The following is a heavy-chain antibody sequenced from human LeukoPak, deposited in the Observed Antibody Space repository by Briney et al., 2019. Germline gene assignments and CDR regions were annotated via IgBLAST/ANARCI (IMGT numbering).Heavy chain of an antibody. CDR2: IYYSGST. Sequence: PSETLSLTCTVSGGSISSYYWSWIRQPPGKGLEWIGYIYYSGSTNYNPSLKSRVTISVDTSKNQFSLKLSSVTAADTAVYYCVRWQSGSMFHPPWGQGTLVTVSS. CDR1: GGSISSYY. J-gene: IGHJ5*02. V-gene: IGHV4-59*08. CDR3: VRWQSGSMFHPP. D-gene: IGHD3-10*02.